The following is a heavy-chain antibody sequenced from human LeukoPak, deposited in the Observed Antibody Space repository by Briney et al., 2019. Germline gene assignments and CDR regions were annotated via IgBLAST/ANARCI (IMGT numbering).Heavy chain of an antibody. Sequence: GASVKVSCKASGGTFSSYAISWVRQAPGQGLEWMGGIIPIFGTANYAQKFQGRVTITTDESTSTAYMELSSLRSEDTAVYYCARLPQEYGDYEWSAGSYFDYWGQGTLVTVSS. D-gene: IGHD4-17*01. V-gene: IGHV1-69*05. J-gene: IGHJ4*02. CDR3: ARLPQEYGDYEWSAGSYFDY. CDR2: IIPIFGTA. CDR1: GGTFSSYA.